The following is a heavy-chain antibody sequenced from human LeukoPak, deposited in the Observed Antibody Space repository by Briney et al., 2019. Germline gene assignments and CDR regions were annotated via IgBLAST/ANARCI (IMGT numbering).Heavy chain of an antibody. J-gene: IGHJ4*02. CDR3: AKKAQYDGHYPLDY. CDR1: GFTFSSYS. D-gene: IGHD4/OR15-4a*01. CDR2: TSDRGDYT. Sequence: GGSLRLSCAASGFTFSSYSMSWVRQAPGKGLEWVSGTSDRGDYTYYADSVRGRFTISRDTSKNTLYLQMNSLRAEDTALYFCAKKAQYDGHYPLDYWGQGTLVTVSA. V-gene: IGHV3-23*01.